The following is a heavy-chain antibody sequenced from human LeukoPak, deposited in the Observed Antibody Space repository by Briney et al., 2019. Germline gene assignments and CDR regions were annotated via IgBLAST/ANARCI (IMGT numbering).Heavy chain of an antibody. J-gene: IGHJ4*02. CDR3: ARGVRGIVGMDYFDY. Sequence: ASVKVSCKASGYIFISYGISWVRQAPGQGLEWMGWISAYNGNTKYAQKLQGRVTMTTDTSTSTAYMELRSLRSDDTAVYYCARGVRGIVGMDYFDYWGQGTLVTVSS. V-gene: IGHV1-18*01. CDR2: ISAYNGNT. CDR1: GYIFISYG. D-gene: IGHD3-22*01.